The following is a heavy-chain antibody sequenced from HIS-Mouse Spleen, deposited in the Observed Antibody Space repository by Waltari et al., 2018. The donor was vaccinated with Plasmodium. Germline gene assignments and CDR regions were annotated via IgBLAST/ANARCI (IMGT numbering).Heavy chain of an antibody. CDR2: IYYSGST. Sequence: QLQLQESGPGLVKPSETLSPTCTVSGGSISSSSYYWGWIRQPPGKGLEWIGSIYYSGSTYYNPSLKSRVTISVDTSKNQFSLKLSSVTAADTAVYYCARGRGACFDYWGQGTLVTVSS. CDR3: ARGRGACFDY. J-gene: IGHJ4*02. CDR1: GGSISSSSYY. D-gene: IGHD3-16*01. V-gene: IGHV4-39*07.